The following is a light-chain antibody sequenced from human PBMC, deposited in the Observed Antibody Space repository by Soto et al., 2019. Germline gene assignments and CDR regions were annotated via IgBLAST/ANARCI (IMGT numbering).Light chain of an antibody. V-gene: IGKV3-20*01. CDR3: QQYGSSPRT. Sequence: IVLTQSPGTLYLSAVGRATLSCRASQSVSSSYLAWYQQKPGQASRLXIYCASSRATGIPDSFSGSGSGTDFTLTISRLEPEDFAVYYCQQYGSSPRTFGQGTKVDIK. CDR1: QSVSSSY. CDR2: CAS. J-gene: IGKJ1*01.